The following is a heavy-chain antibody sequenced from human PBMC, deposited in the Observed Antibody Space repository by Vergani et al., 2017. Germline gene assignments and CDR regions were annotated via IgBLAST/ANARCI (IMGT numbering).Heavy chain of an antibody. Sequence: QVQLQESGPGLVKPSQTLSLTCTVSGGSISSGGYYWSWIRQHPGMGLEWIGYIYYSGSTYYNPSLKSRVTISVDTSKNQFSLKLSSVTAADTAVYYCARGHCSSTSCYSRGGTDYWGQGTLVTVSS. V-gene: IGHV4-31*03. CDR2: IYYSGST. CDR3: ARGHCSSTSCYSRGGTDY. J-gene: IGHJ4*02. CDR1: GGSISSGGYY. D-gene: IGHD2-2*02.